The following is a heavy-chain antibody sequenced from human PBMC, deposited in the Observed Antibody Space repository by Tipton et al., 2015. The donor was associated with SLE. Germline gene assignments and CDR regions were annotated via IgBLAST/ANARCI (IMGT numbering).Heavy chain of an antibody. J-gene: IGHJ4*02. CDR2: MKQDGSEK. V-gene: IGHV3-7*01. D-gene: IGHD2/OR15-2a*01. CDR3: VLWAYGNY. Sequence: EASGSTFSTYYMSWIRQAPGKGLEWVAHMKQDGSEKYYVDSMKGRFTISRDNAQNSLYLQMSSLRVEDTAVYYCVLWAYGNYWGQGTLVTVSS. CDR1: GSTFSTYY.